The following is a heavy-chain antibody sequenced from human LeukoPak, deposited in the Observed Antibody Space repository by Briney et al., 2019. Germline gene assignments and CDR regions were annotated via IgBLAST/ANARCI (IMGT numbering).Heavy chain of an antibody. CDR1: GYTFTSYG. Sequence: ASVKVSCKASGYTFTSYGISWVRQAPGQGLEWMGWTSAYNGNTNYAQRLQGRVTMTTDTSTSTAYMELRSLRSDDTAVYYCARDVPYDILTGYYTPPFDYWGQGTLVTVSS. J-gene: IGHJ4*02. CDR3: ARDVPYDILTGYYTPPFDY. V-gene: IGHV1-18*01. D-gene: IGHD3-9*01. CDR2: TSAYNGNT.